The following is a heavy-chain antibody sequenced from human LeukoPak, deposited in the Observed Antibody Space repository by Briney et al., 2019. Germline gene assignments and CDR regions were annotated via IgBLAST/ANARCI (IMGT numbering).Heavy chain of an antibody. CDR1: GGTFSSYA. Sequence: ASVKVSCKASGGTFSSYAISWVRQAPGQGLEWMGRIIPIFGIANYAQKFQGRVTITADKSTSTAYIELSSLRSEDTAVYYCARPTTVVDYYGMDVWGQGTTVTVSS. D-gene: IGHD4-23*01. V-gene: IGHV1-69*04. CDR2: IIPIFGIA. J-gene: IGHJ6*02. CDR3: ARPTTVVDYYGMDV.